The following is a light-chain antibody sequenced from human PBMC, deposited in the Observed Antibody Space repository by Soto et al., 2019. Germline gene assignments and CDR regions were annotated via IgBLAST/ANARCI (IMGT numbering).Light chain of an antibody. CDR2: DVS. CDR1: SSDIGRYNL. CDR3: CSYAGSSALV. Sequence: QSALTQPASVSGSPGQSITISCTGTSSDIGRYNLVSWYQQDPGKAPKLLIYDVSERPSGVSNRFSGSKSGNTASLTISGLQVEDEADYYCCSYAGSSALVFGGGTQLTVL. J-gene: IGLJ3*02. V-gene: IGLV2-23*02.